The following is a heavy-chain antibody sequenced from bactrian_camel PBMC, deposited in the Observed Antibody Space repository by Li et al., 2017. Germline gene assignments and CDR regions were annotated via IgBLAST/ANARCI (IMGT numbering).Heavy chain of an antibody. Sequence: VQLVESGGGLVQAGESLRLSCAVSADTTTDYCMGWVRQAPGEERVQVAVIDSLHMTSYADSVKGRFTISQDNTKITVFLQMNSLKPDDTGVYYCAAAIASSLDYELGGCGEDEDEYNYWGQGTQVTVS. CDR2: IDSLHMT. J-gene: IGHJ4*01. CDR1: ADTTTDYC. V-gene: IGHV3S53*01. D-gene: IGHD5*01. CDR3: AAAIASSLDYELGGCGEDEDEYNY.